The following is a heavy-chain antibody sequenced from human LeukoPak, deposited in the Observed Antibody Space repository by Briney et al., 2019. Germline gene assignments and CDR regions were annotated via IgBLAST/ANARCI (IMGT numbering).Heavy chain of an antibody. D-gene: IGHD2-15*01. V-gene: IGHV4-59*01. Sequence: PSETLSLTCTVSGGSISSYYWSWIRQPPGKGLEWIGYIYYSGSTNYNPSLKSRVTISVDTSKNQFSLKLSSVTAADTAVYYCARGGGVVAAIANLFDYWGQGTLVTVSS. CDR1: GGSISSYY. J-gene: IGHJ4*02. CDR3: ARGGGVVAAIANLFDY. CDR2: IYYSGST.